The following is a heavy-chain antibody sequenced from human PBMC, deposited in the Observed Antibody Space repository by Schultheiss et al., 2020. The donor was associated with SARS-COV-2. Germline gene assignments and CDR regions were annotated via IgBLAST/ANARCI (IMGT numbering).Heavy chain of an antibody. CDR2: ISCDGSDK. CDR3: ARDPPNSYSSGWIDAFDI. J-gene: IGHJ3*02. D-gene: IGHD6-19*01. Sequence: GGSLRLSCAASGFTFSSYGMHWVRQAPGKGLEWVAVISCDGSDKYYADSVKGRFTISRDNSKNTLYLQMNSLRAEDTAVYYCARDPPNSYSSGWIDAFDIWGQGTMVTVSS. V-gene: IGHV3-30*03. CDR1: GFTFSSYG.